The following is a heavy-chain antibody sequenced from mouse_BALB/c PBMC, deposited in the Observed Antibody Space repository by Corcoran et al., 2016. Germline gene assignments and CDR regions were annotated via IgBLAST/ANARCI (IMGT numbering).Heavy chain of an antibody. CDR2: INSDGSAI. J-gene: IGHJ1*01. V-gene: IGHV11-2*02. D-gene: IGHD2-1*01. CDR1: GFTFSGFW. CDR3: MRYGNYWYFDV. Sequence: EVQLLETGGGLVQPGGSRGLSCEGSGFTFSGFWMSWVRQTPGKTLEWIGYINSDGSAINYAPSIKDRFTILRDNDKSTLYLQMSNVRSEDTATYFCMRYGNYWYFDVWGAGTTVTVSS.